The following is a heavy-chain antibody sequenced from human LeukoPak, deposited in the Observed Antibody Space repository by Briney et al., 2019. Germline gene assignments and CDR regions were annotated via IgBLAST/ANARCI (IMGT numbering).Heavy chain of an antibody. V-gene: IGHV1-69*05. J-gene: IGHJ3*02. CDR1: GYTFTSYG. Sequence: GASVKVSCKASGYTFTSYGISWVRQAPGQGLEWMGGIIPIFGTANYAQKFQGRVTITTDESTSTAYMELSSLRSEDTAVYYCARGSRDGYNWGVFDIWGQGTMVTVSS. CDR2: IIPIFGTA. CDR3: ARGSRDGYNWGVFDI. D-gene: IGHD5-24*01.